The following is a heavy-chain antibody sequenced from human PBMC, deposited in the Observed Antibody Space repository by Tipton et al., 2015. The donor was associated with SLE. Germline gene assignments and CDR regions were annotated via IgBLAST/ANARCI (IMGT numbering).Heavy chain of an antibody. CDR3: ARRGTGTKGDFDY. V-gene: IGHV5-51*03. CDR1: GYSFTSYW. D-gene: IGHD1-7*01. CDR2: IYPGDSDT. J-gene: IGHJ4*02. Sequence: QLVQSGAEVKKPGESLKISCKGSGYSFTSYWIGWVRQMPGKGLEWMGIIYPGDSDTRYSPSFQGRVTISADMSTTTAYLQWNSLKASDTAMYYCARRGTGTKGDFDYWGQGTLVTVSS.